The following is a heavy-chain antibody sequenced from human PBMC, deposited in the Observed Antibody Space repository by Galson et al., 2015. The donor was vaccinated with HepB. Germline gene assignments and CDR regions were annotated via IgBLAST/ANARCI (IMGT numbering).Heavy chain of an antibody. CDR1: GGSISSGDYY. Sequence: TLSLTCTVSGGSISSGDYYWSWIRQPPGKGLEWIGYIYYSGSTYYNPSLKSRVTISVDTSKNQFSLKLSSVTAADTAVYYCARAKVPAAMGVWFGTKGAFDIWGQGTMVTVSS. CDR2: IYYSGST. D-gene: IGHD2-2*01. CDR3: ARAKVPAAMGVWFGTKGAFDI. V-gene: IGHV4-30-4*01. J-gene: IGHJ3*02.